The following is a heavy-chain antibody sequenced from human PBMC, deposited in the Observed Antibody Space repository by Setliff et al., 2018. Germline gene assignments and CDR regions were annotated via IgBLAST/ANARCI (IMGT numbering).Heavy chain of an antibody. D-gene: IGHD2-15*01. Sequence: SETLSLTCTVYGGSVSNSGFFWGWLRQAPGKGLEWIGNIYDSGSSNYNASLKSRLIITRDTSKNQISLKLTSVTADDTAVYYCGRGFSRIEGWGNWFDPWGQGILVTVSS. CDR3: GRGFSRIEGWGNWFDP. CDR2: IYDSGSS. CDR1: GGSVSNSGFF. J-gene: IGHJ5*02. V-gene: IGHV4-39*01.